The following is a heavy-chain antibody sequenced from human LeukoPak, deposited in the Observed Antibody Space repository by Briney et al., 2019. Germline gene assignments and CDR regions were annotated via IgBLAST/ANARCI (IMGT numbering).Heavy chain of an antibody. J-gene: IGHJ3*02. CDR2: INTNTGNP. CDR3: AGGSSRSPRDAFDI. Sequence: ASVKVSCKASGYTFTGYYMHWVRQAPGQGLEWMGWINTNTGNPTYAQGFTGRFVFSLDTSVSTAYLQISSLKAEDTAVYYCAGGSSRSPRDAFDIWGQGTMVTVSS. V-gene: IGHV7-4-1*02. CDR1: GYTFTGYY.